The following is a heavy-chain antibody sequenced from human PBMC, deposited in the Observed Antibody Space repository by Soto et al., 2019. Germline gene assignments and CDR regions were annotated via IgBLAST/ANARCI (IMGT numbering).Heavy chain of an antibody. Sequence: PSETLSLTCGVYGGSFSTYYWSWIRQHSGKGLEWLGYIHYSGGATYSPSYNSSLKGRLTISVDTSKSLFSLKLTSVSAADTAMYYCARVPTYYQRSVGYQPFHPWGQGTQVTVSS. CDR3: ARVPTYYQRSVGYQPFHP. CDR1: GGSFSTYY. J-gene: IGHJ5*02. CDR2: IHYSGGATYSP. V-gene: IGHV4-59*06. D-gene: IGHD3-22*01.